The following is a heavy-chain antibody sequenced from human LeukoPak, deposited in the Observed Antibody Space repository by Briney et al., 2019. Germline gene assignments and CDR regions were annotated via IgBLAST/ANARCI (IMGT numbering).Heavy chain of an antibody. J-gene: IGHJ4*02. D-gene: IGHD6-25*01. CDR1: GFTFNNYA. CDR2: ISGSGGTT. CDR3: AKKLFNSATLGDY. Sequence: GGSLRLSCAASGFTFNNYAMNWVRQAPGKGLEWVSVISGSGGTTYYADSVKGRFTISRDNSKNTLYLQMNSLRAEDTAVYYCAKKLFNSATLGDYWGQGTLVTVSS. V-gene: IGHV3-23*01.